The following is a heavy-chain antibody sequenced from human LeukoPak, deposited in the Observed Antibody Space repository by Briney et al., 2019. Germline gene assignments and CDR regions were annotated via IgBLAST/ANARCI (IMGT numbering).Heavy chain of an antibody. CDR2: ISSDGDNT. J-gene: IGHJ6*02. CDR1: GFIFSNYG. Sequence: GGSLRLSCSASGFIFSNYGMYWVRQAPGKGLEFVSAISSDGDNTFYADCVKGRFTISRDNSKNTLYLQMNSLRAEDTAVYYCAKDQSLAYLAATHYYYYGMDVWGQGTTVTVSS. D-gene: IGHD2-15*01. CDR3: AKDQSLAYLAATHYYYYGMDV. V-gene: IGHV3-64*04.